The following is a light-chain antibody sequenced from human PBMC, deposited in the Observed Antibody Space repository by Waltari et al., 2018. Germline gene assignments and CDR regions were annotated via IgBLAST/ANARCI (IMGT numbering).Light chain of an antibody. V-gene: IGLV2-23*02. CDR1: SSDVGGYKL. Sequence: QSALTQPASESGSPGQSIPLSCTGTSSDVGGYKLVSWYQQHPGKAPKLMIYEVSKRPSGVSNRFSGSKSGNTASLTISGLQAEDEADYYCCSYAGSSTWVFGGGTKLTVL. CDR2: EVS. CDR3: CSYAGSSTWV. J-gene: IGLJ3*02.